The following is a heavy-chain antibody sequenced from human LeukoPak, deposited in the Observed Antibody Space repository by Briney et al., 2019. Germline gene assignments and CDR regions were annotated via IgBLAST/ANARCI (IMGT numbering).Heavy chain of an antibody. J-gene: IGHJ4*02. CDR1: GFTFNTYA. Sequence: GGSLRLSCGASGFTFNTYAMSWVRQAPGQGLEWVSWISGSGDSTDYADSVKGRFTISRDKSKNTLYLQMNSLRADDTAVYYCARDGGRETRGRGLQLLWDYWGQGTLVTVSS. V-gene: IGHV3-23*01. CDR2: ISGSGDST. CDR3: ARDGGRETRGRGLQLLWDY. D-gene: IGHD3-16*01.